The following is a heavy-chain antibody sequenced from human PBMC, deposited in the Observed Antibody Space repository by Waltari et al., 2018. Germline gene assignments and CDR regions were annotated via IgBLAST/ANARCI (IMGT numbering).Heavy chain of an antibody. Sequence: QVQLQESGPGLVRPSETLSLSCAVSGYFINTGFFWRWIRQPPGKGLEWIGNIYHDGTNYYNPSLKHRLMISLDTSKNQFSLRLNFVDVADTAVYYCARQTLGYCTSAACRRLETWGQGILVTVSS. V-gene: IGHV4-38-2*01. CDR1: GYFINTGFF. J-gene: IGHJ5*02. CDR3: ARQTLGYCTSAACRRLET. D-gene: IGHD2-2*03. CDR2: IYHDGTN.